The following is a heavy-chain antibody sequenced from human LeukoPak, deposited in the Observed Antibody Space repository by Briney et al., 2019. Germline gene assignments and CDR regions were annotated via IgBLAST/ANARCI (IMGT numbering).Heavy chain of an antibody. D-gene: IGHD2-15*01. CDR3: ARGGYCSGGSCPLVFDY. Sequence: SETLSLTCAVYGGSFSGYYWSWIRQPPGKGLEWIGVINHSGSTNYNPSLKSRVTISVDTSKNQFSLKLSSVTAADTAVYYCARGGYCSGGSCPLVFDYWGQGTLVTVSS. CDR1: GGSFSGYY. CDR2: INHSGST. V-gene: IGHV4-34*01. J-gene: IGHJ4*02.